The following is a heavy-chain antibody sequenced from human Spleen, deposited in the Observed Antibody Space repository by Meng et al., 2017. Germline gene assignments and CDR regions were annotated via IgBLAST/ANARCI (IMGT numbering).Heavy chain of an antibody. Sequence: AVVKMPGSSVRVSCKASGYAFPDDWLHWVRRAPGQGLEWMGRINPKSGDTHYAQRFQGRVTMTGDTSISTAYMELSGLRSDDTAMYYCARDEDISAAGKLFGDYWGQGTLVTVSS. CDR3: ARDEDISAAGKLFGDY. J-gene: IGHJ4*02. CDR2: INPKSGDT. D-gene: IGHD6-13*01. CDR1: GYAFPDDW. V-gene: IGHV1-2*06.